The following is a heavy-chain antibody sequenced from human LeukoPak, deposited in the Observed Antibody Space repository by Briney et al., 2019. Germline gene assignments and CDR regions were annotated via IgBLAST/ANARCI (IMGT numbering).Heavy chain of an antibody. Sequence: GGSLSLSCAASGFTFSSYSMNWVRQAPGKGLEWVSSISSSSSYIYYADSVKGRFTISRDNAKNSLYLQMNSLRAEDTAVYYCARSHSSSWYYFDYWGQGTLVTVSS. CDR1: GFTFSSYS. CDR3: ARSHSSSWYYFDY. CDR2: ISSSSSYI. D-gene: IGHD6-13*01. J-gene: IGHJ4*02. V-gene: IGHV3-21*01.